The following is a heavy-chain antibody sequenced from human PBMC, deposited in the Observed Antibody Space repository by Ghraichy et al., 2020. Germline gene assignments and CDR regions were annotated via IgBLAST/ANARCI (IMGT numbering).Heavy chain of an antibody. V-gene: IGHV4-59*01. CDR3: ARGKGLDV. J-gene: IGHJ6*02. CDR2: IFYSGST. Sequence: SETLSLTCTVSGGSISSYYWSWIRQPPGKGLEWIGYIFYSGSTNYNPSLKSRVTISVDTSKNQFSLKLSSVTAADTAVYYCARGKGLDVWGQGTTVTVSS. CDR1: GGSISSYY.